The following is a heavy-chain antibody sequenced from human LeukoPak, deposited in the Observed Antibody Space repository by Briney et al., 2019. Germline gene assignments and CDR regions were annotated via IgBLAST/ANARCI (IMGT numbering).Heavy chain of an antibody. J-gene: IGHJ4*02. CDR2: ISNDGSNN. Sequence: QSGGSLRLSCAASGFTFSSYAMHWVRQAPGKGLEWVAVISNDGSNNYYADSVKGRFTVSRDNSQSTLYLQMNSLRIDDTGVYYCASRELRYFEWLPDYFHYWGQGTMVTVSS. CDR1: GFTFSSYA. V-gene: IGHV3-30-3*01. D-gene: IGHD3-9*01. CDR3: ASRELRYFEWLPDYFHY.